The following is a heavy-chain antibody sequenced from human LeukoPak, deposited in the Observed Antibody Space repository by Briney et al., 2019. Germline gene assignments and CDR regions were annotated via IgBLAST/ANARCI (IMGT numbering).Heavy chain of an antibody. CDR1: GGSISGYY. D-gene: IGHD3-16*01. CDR3: ARESGLGNWFDP. J-gene: IGHJ5*02. V-gene: IGHV4-59*12. CDR2: IYYSGST. Sequence: SETLSLTCTVSGGSISGYYWSWIRQPPGKGLEWIGYIYYSGSTSYSPSLKSRVTISVDTSKNQFSLKLSSVTAADTAVYYCARESGLGNWFDPWGQGTLVIVSS.